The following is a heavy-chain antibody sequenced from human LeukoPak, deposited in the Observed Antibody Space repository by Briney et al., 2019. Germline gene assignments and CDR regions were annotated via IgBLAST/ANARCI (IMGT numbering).Heavy chain of an antibody. J-gene: IGHJ4*02. Sequence: ASVKVSCKTSGYTFADYFIHWVRQAPGQGLEWMGRINANSGGTEYEQKCQGRVTMTRDTSISTAYVEVNWLISDDTAIYYCARDVSSTPNWEFDYWGQGTLVTVSS. D-gene: IGHD1-26*01. CDR3: ARDVSSTPNWEFDY. CDR1: GYTFADYF. CDR2: INANSGGT. V-gene: IGHV1-2*06.